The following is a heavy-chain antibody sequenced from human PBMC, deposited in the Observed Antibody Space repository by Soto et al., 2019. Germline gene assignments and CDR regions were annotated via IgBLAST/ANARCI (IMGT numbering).Heavy chain of an antibody. Sequence: EVQLLESGGDLVQPGGSLRLSCAASGFTFSTYAMRWVRQAPGKGLEWVSSITGSGDRTYYADSVKGRFTISRDNSQSTLPLQMNSLSAEYTAVYYCTRMYSSSCDYWGQGTLVTVSS. D-gene: IGHD6-13*01. CDR3: TRMYSSSCDY. J-gene: IGHJ4*02. CDR1: GFTFSTYA. V-gene: IGHV3-23*01. CDR2: ITGSGDRT.